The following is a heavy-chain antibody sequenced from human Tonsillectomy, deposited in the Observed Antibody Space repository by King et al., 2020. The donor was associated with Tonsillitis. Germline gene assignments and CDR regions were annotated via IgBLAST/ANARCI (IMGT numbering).Heavy chain of an antibody. CDR1: GFTFGDYA. CDR2: IRSKAYGGTT. Sequence: VQLVESGGGLVQPGRSLRLSCTASGFTFGDYAMSWFRQAPGKGLEWVGFIRSKAYGGTTEYAASVKGRFTISRDDSKSIAYLQMNSLKTEDTAVYYLTRRYGDSGSYHFDYRGQGTLGTV. V-gene: IGHV3-49*03. D-gene: IGHD1-26*01. J-gene: IGHJ4*02. CDR3: TRRYGDSGSYHFDY.